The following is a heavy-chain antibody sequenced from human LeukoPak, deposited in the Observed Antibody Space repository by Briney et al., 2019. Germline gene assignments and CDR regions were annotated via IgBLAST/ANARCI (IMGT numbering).Heavy chain of an antibody. CDR3: ASEGSSGYVDY. D-gene: IGHD5-12*01. V-gene: IGHV4-30-4*01. CDR2: IYYSGST. Sequence: PSETLSLTCTVSGGSISSGDYYWSWIRQPPGKGLEWIGHIYYSGSTHYNPSLKSRVTISVDTSKNQFSLKLSSVTAADTAVYYCASEGSSGYVDYWGQGTLVTVSS. J-gene: IGHJ4*02. CDR1: GGSISSGDYY.